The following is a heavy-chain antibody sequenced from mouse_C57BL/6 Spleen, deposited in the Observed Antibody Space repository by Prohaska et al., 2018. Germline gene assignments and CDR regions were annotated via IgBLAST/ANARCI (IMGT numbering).Heavy chain of an antibody. Sequence: WVKQRPGQGLEWIGAIYPGNSDTSYNQKFKGKAKLTAVTSASTAYMELSSLTNEDSAVYYCTRCNWDVYFDYWGQGTTLTVSS. CDR2: IYPGNSDT. J-gene: IGHJ2*01. CDR3: TRCNWDVYFDY. V-gene: IGHV1-5*01. D-gene: IGHD4-1*02.